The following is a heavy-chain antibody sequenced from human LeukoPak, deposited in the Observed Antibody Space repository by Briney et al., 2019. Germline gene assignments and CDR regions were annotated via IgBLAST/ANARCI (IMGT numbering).Heavy chain of an antibody. D-gene: IGHD2-8*01. J-gene: IGHJ6*03. Sequence: PGGSLRLSCAASGFIFSNYAMHWVRQAPGKGLEWLIFISYDGSNKYYADSVKGRFTISRDNSKNTLYLQMNSLRAEDTAVYYCARDHNSYDGGYYYYMDVWGKGTTVTVSS. V-gene: IGHV3-30*04. CDR1: GFIFSNYA. CDR2: ISYDGSNK. CDR3: ARDHNSYDGGYYYYMDV.